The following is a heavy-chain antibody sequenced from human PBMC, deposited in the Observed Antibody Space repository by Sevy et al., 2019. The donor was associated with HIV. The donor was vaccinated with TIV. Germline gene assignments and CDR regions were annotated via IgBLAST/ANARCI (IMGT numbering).Heavy chain of an antibody. J-gene: IGHJ3*02. CDR2: VYYTGGT. Sequence: SETLSLTCTVSGGSINSDHWNWIRQPPGKGLEWIGYVYYTGGTNYNPSLKNRFTISVDRTKNQFSLKLTSVTAADTAVYYCARRNDFDIWGQRTMVTVSS. CDR3: ARRNDFDI. CDR1: GGSINSDH. V-gene: IGHV4-59*08.